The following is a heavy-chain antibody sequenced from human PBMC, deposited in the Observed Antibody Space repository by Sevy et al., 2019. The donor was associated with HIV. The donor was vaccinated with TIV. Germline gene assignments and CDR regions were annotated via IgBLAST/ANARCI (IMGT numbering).Heavy chain of an antibody. CDR2: LSFGCGEI. Sequence: GESLKISCAASGFTFSKYSMSWVRQPPGKGLEWVSTLSFGCGEINYADSVKGRFTISRDNSKSPVYLQMNNLRPEDMAVYYCAREGCTKPHDYWGQGTLVTVSS. D-gene: IGHD2-8*01. J-gene: IGHJ4*02. CDR1: GFTFSKYS. CDR3: AREGCTKPHDY. V-gene: IGHV3-23*01.